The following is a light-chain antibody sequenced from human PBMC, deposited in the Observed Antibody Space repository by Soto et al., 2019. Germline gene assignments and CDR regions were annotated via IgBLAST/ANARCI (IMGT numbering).Light chain of an antibody. CDR1: QGISSY. Sequence: AIRMTQSPSSLSASTGDRVTITCRASQGISSYLAWYQQKPGKAPKLLIYAASTLQSGVPSRFSGSGSGTKFTLTIASLQPDDFATYYCQQYNSYSEAFGQGTKVDIK. J-gene: IGKJ1*01. V-gene: IGKV1-8*01. CDR3: QQYNSYSEA. CDR2: AAS.